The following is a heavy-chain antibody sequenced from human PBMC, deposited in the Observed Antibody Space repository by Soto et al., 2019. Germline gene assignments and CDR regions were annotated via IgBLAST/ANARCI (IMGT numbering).Heavy chain of an antibody. CDR2: ITTRSAYI. CDR1: GFTFNTYD. CDR3: VRSGTARLLRHSWFDT. D-gene: IGHD2-21*01. V-gene: IGHV3-21*01. J-gene: IGHJ5*02. Sequence: EVQLVESGGGLVKPGGSLRLSCAASGFTFNTYDMNWVRQAPGKGLEWVSSITTRSAYIYYADSLKGRITISRDNAKNSLFLQMNSLRAEFTAVYYWVRSGTARLLRHSWFDTWGQGTLVTVSS.